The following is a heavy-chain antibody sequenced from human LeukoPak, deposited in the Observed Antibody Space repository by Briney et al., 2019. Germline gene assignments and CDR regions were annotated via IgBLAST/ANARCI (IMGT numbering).Heavy chain of an antibody. CDR2: IYYSGST. D-gene: IGHD6-19*01. CDR1: GGSISSGDSC. CDR3: ARDETVYSSGYQRWFRYFDY. Sequence: SETLSLTCTVPGGSISSGDSCWSWIRQPPGKGLEWLGYIYYSGSTYYNPSLKSRVTISVDTSKNQFSLKLSSVTAADTAVYYWARDETVYSSGYQRWFRYFDYWGQGTLVTVSS. J-gene: IGHJ4*02. V-gene: IGHV4-30-4*01.